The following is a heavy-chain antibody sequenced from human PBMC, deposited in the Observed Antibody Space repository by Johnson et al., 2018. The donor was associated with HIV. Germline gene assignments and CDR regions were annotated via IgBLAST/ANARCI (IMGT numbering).Heavy chain of an antibody. J-gene: IGHJ3*02. CDR1: GFSFSKYW. CDR2: IKQDGSEE. V-gene: IGHV3-7*03. Sequence: VQLVESGGGLVQPGGSLRVSCAASGFSFSKYWMTWVRQAPGKGLEWVANIKQDGSEEYYVDSVKGRFTISRDNAKNSLYLQMNSLRAEDTALYYCAKGMGWELTHAFDIWGQGTMVTVSS. CDR3: AKGMGWELTHAFDI. D-gene: IGHD1-26*01.